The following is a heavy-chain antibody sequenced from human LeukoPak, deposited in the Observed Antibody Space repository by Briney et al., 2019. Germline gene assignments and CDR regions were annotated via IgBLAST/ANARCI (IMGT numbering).Heavy chain of an antibody. Sequence: SQTLSLTCTVSGGSISSVSNYWSWIRQPAGKGLEWIGRIYTSGSTDYSPSLKSRATISVDTSKNQFSLKLSSVTAADTAMYYCARVSAGYNYARIDYWGQGTLVTVSP. J-gene: IGHJ4*02. V-gene: IGHV4-61*02. CDR2: IYTSGST. CDR1: GGSISSVSNY. D-gene: IGHD5-24*01. CDR3: ARVSAGYNYARIDY.